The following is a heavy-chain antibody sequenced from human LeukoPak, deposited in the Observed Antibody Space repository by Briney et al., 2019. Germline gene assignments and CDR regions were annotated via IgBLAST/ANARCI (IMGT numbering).Heavy chain of an antibody. J-gene: IGHJ4*02. CDR2: ILTNGITT. V-gene: IGHV3-64*02. Sequence: AGGSLRLSCAASGFSFSSYAMHWVRQAPGKGLEYVSAILTNGITTYYADSVKGRFTISRDNSKNTLYLQMGSLRADDMAVYYCARPAGGVVGALDYWGQGILVTVSS. CDR1: GFSFSSYA. D-gene: IGHD2-15*01. CDR3: ARPAGGVVGALDY.